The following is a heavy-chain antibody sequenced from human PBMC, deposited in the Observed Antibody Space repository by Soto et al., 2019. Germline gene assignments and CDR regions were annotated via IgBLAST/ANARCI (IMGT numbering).Heavy chain of an antibody. V-gene: IGHV3-30-3*01. Sequence: PGGSLRLSCAASGFTVSSYAMHWVRQAPGKGLEWVAVISYDGSNKYYADSVKGRFTISRDNSKNTLYLQMNSLRAEDTAVYYCARDVSERQWLSDAFDIWGQGTMVPVS. CDR1: GFTVSSYA. CDR2: ISYDGSNK. D-gene: IGHD6-19*01. CDR3: ARDVSERQWLSDAFDI. J-gene: IGHJ3*02.